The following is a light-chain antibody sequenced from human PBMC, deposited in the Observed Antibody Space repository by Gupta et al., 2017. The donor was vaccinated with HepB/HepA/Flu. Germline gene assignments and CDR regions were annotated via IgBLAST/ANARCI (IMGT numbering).Light chain of an antibody. J-gene: IGKJ4*01. CDR2: GTS. V-gene: IGKV3-20*01. Sequence: EIVLTQSPGTLSLSPGERATLSCRASQSFSRTFLAWYQQKAGQAPRLLIYGTSSRATGIPDRFSGSGSGTDFTLTISRLEPEDFAVYYCQQDGGSPLTFGGGTKVEIE. CDR3: QQDGGSPLT. CDR1: QSFSRTF.